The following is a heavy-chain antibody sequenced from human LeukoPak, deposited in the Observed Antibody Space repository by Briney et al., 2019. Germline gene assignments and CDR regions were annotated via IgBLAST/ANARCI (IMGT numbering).Heavy chain of an antibody. V-gene: IGHV3-48*03. Sequence: PGGSLRLSCAASGFTFSSYEMNWVRQAPGKGLEWVSYISSSGSTIYYADSVKGRFTISRDNAKNSLYLQMNSLRAEDTAVYYCAFGWLVRDYFDYWGQGTLVTVSS. CDR3: AFGWLVRDYFDY. CDR2: ISSSGSTI. J-gene: IGHJ4*02. CDR1: GFTFSSYE. D-gene: IGHD6-19*01.